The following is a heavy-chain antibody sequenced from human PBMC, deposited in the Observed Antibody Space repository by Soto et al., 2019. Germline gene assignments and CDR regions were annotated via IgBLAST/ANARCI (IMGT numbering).Heavy chain of an antibody. V-gene: IGHV3-9*01. Sequence: PGGSLRLSCAASGFTFDDYAMHWVRQAPGKGLEWVSGISWNSGSIGYADSVKGRFTISRDNAKNSLYLQMNSLRAEDTALYYCAKDMGQWPGWVFDYWGQGTLVTVSS. CDR3: AKDMGQWPGWVFDY. J-gene: IGHJ4*02. CDR1: GFTFDDYA. D-gene: IGHD6-19*01. CDR2: ISWNSGSI.